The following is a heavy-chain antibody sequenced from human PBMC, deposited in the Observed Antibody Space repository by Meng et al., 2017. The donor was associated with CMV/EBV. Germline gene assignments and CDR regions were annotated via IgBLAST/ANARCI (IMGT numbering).Heavy chain of an antibody. CDR3: ARAPRGEAFDI. D-gene: IGHD3-16*01. Sequence: ASVKVSCKASGYTFTSYDINWVRQATGQGLEWMGWMNPNSGNTGYAQKFQGRVTMTRDTSISTAYMELSRLRSDDTAVYYCARAPRGEAFDIWGQGTMVTVSS. CDR2: MNPNSGNT. CDR1: GYTFTSYD. J-gene: IGHJ3*02. V-gene: IGHV1-8*02.